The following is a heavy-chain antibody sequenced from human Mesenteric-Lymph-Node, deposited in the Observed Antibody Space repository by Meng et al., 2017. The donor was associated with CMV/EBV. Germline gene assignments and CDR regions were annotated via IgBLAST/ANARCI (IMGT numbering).Heavy chain of an antibody. Sequence: GGSLRLSCAASGFTFSSYSMNWVRQPPGKGLEWVSSVSSDSTYIIYADSVKGRFTISRDNAKNSLYLQMNSLRAEDTAVYYCARDGYYYDSSGPDYWGQGTLVTVSS. CDR2: VSSDSTYI. J-gene: IGHJ4*02. D-gene: IGHD3-22*01. CDR3: ARDGYYYDSSGPDY. V-gene: IGHV3-21*01. CDR1: GFTFSSYS.